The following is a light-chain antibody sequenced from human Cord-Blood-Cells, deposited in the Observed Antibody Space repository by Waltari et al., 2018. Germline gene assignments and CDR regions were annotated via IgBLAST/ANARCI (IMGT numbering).Light chain of an antibody. J-gene: IGKJ1*01. CDR1: QSVSSY. V-gene: IGKV3-11*01. Sequence: EILLTQSPATLSLSPGKRATLSCRASQSVSSYLAWHQQKPGQAPRLLIYDASNRATGIPARFSGSGSGTDFTLTISSLEPEDFAVYYCQQRSNWPPWTFGQGTKVEIK. CDR3: QQRSNWPPWT. CDR2: DAS.